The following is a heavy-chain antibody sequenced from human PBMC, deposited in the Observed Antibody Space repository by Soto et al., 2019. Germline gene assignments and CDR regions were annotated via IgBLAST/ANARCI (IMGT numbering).Heavy chain of an antibody. D-gene: IGHD4-4*01. CDR1: GGSFSGYH. CDR3: AKFVGATTVTRGSPRDY. Sequence: VQLQQWGAGLLKPSETLSLTCAVYGGSFSGYHWSWFRQPPGKGLEWIGEINPSGSINYNPTLTSRVTISVDTSKNQFSMNLSSVTAADTAVYYCAKFVGATTVTRGSPRDYWGQGTLVTVSS. J-gene: IGHJ4*02. CDR2: INPSGSI. V-gene: IGHV4-34*01.